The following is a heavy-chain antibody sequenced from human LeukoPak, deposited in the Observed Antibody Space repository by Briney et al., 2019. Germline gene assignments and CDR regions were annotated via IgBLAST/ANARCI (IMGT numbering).Heavy chain of an antibody. V-gene: IGHV3-11*05. Sequence: GGSLRLSCAASGFTFSDYYMSWIRQAPGKGLEWVSYSSSSSSYTNYADSVKGRFTVSRDNAKSSVYLRMNSLRTEDTAVYYCARGRTGGLDFWGQGTLVTVSS. CDR1: GFTFSDYY. D-gene: IGHD3-10*01. CDR3: ARGRTGGLDF. CDR2: SSSSSSYT. J-gene: IGHJ4*02.